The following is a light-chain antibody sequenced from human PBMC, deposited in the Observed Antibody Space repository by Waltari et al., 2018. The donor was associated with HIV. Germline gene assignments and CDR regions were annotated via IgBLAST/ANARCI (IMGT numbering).Light chain of an antibody. CDR1: QSILYSSNNKNF. V-gene: IGKV4-1*01. Sequence: DIVMTQYPDSLAVSLAETTTINCRSSQSILYSSNNKNFLAWYQQKPGQPPNMLIYWASTRESGVPDRFSGSGSETDFTLTISSLQAEDVAVYYCQQYYTTPLTFGQGTKLEIK. CDR3: QQYYTTPLT. J-gene: IGKJ2*01. CDR2: WAS.